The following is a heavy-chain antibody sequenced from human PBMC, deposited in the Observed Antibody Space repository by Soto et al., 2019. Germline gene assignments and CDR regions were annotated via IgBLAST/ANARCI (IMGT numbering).Heavy chain of an antibody. J-gene: IGHJ6*02. D-gene: IGHD2-21*02. CDR1: GGSISSEYYH. CDR3: AREDDGGDRDYYGLDV. V-gene: IGHV4-30-4*01. CDR2: IHYSGSV. Sequence: QVQLQESGPGLVRPSQTLSLTCTVSGGSISSEYYHWTWIRQAPGKGLEWIGYIHYSGSVHYNPSLQSRLTMSVDTSKNLFSLKLSSVTAADTAVYFCAREDDGGDRDYYGLDVCGQGTTVTVSS.